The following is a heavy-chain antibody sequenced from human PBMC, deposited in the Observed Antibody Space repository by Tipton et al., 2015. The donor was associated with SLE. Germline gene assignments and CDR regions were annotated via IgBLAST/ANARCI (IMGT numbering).Heavy chain of an antibody. D-gene: IGHD2-15*01. CDR2: INHSGST. CDR1: GGSFSGYY. Sequence: TLSLTCAVYGGSFSGYYWSWIRQPPGKGLEWIGEINHSGSTNYNPSLKSRVTISVDTSKNQFSLKLSSVTAADTAVYYCARGSSLAAPDIWGQGTMVTVSS. J-gene: IGHJ3*02. V-gene: IGHV4-34*01. CDR3: ARGSSLAAPDI.